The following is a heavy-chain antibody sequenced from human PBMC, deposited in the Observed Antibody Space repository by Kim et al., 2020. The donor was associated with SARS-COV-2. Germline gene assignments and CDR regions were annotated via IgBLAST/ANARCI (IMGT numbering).Heavy chain of an antibody. CDR3: AKSLESGWDAPNPFDY. V-gene: IGHV3-23*01. CDR2: ISGSGGST. D-gene: IGHD1-26*01. Sequence: GGSLRLSCAASGFTFSSYAMSWVRQAPGKGLEWVSAISGSGGSTYYADSVKGRFTISRDNSKNTLYLQMNSLRAEDTAVYYCAKSLESGWDAPNPFDYWGQGTLVTVSS. CDR1: GFTFSSYA. J-gene: IGHJ4*02.